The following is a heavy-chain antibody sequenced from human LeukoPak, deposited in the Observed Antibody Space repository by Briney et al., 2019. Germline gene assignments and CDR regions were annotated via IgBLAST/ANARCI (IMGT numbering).Heavy chain of an antibody. Sequence: SETLSLTCTVSGGSISSSSYYWGWVRQPPGKGLEWIGSIYYSGSTYYNPSLKSRVTISVDTSKNQFSLKLSSVTAADTAVYYCARGRSSGWTKPDASDIWGQGTMVTVSS. CDR2: IYYSGST. CDR3: ARGRSSGWTKPDASDI. D-gene: IGHD6-19*01. V-gene: IGHV4-39*07. J-gene: IGHJ3*02. CDR1: GGSISSSSYY.